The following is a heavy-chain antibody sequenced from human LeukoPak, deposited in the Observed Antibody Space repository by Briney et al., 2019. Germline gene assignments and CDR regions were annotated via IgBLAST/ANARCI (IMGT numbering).Heavy chain of an antibody. CDR1: GFTVSSNY. Sequence: GGSLRLSCAASGFTVSSNYMSWVRQAPGKGLEWVSVIYSGGSTYYADSVKGRFTISRGNSKNTLYLRMNSLRAEDTAVYYCARDDVTYYYDSSGFGALYYYYGMDVWGQGTTVTVSS. CDR2: IYSGGST. CDR3: ARDDVTYYYDSSGFGALYYYYGMDV. D-gene: IGHD3-22*01. J-gene: IGHJ6*02. V-gene: IGHV3-53*01.